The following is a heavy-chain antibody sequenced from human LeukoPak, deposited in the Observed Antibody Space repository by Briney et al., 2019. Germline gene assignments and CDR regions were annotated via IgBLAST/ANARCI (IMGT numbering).Heavy chain of an antibody. CDR2: IYHSGST. CDR3: ARGDGYSYGLLGILNY. J-gene: IGHJ4*02. V-gene: IGHV4-31*03. D-gene: IGHD5-18*01. CDR1: GGSISSGGYY. Sequence: PSETLSLTCTVSGGSISSGGYYWSWIRQHPGKGLEWIGYIYHSGSTYYNPSLKSRVTISVATSKNQFSLKLSSVTAADTAVYYCARGDGYSYGLLGILNYWGQGTLVTVSS.